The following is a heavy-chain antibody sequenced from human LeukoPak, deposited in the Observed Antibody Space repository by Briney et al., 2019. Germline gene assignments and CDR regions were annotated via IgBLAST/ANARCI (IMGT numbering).Heavy chain of an antibody. CDR2: ISAYNGNT. CDR1: GYTFTSYG. V-gene: IGHV1-18*01. J-gene: IGHJ5*02. CDR3: ARASRGVIADQFDP. Sequence: ASVKVSCKASGYTFTSYGISWVRQAPGQGLEWMGWISAYNGNTNYAQKLQGRVTMTTDTSTSTAYMELRSLRSDDTAVYYCARASRGVIADQFDPWGQGTLVTVSS. D-gene: IGHD3-10*01.